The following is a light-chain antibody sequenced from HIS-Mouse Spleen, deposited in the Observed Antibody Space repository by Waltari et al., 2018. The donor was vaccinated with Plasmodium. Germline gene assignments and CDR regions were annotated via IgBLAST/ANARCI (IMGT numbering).Light chain of an antibody. CDR1: QGLVSSDGHTY. J-gene: IGKJ2*01. V-gene: IGKV2-30*01. CDR2: KVS. Sequence: DVVMTQSPLSLPVPRGQPASISCRSSQGLVSSDGHTYLNWFQQRPAQSPRRLIYKVSNRDSGVPDRCSGSGSGTDFTLKISRVEAEDVGVYYCMQGTHWPYTFGQGTKLEIK. CDR3: MQGTHWPYT.